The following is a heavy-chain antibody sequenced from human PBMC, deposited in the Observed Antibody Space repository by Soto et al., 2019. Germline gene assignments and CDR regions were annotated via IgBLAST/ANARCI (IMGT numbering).Heavy chain of an antibody. J-gene: IGHJ4*02. D-gene: IGHD3-9*01. V-gene: IGHV3-23*01. CDR1: GFTFSSYA. Sequence: GGSLRLSCTASGFTFSSYAMNWVRQAPGKGLEWVSATTGSGGVTYYADSVKGRFTISRDNSKNTLYLQVNSLRAEDTAVYYCVKSFDYDILTGYTSYFDYWGQGTLVTVYS. CDR2: TTGSGGVT. CDR3: VKSFDYDILTGYTSYFDY.